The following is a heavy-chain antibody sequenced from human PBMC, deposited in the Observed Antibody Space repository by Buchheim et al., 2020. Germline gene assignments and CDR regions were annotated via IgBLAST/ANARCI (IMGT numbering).Heavy chain of an antibody. Sequence: QMQLQESGPGLVKPLQTLSLTCTVSGGSINRGGYYWSWIRQHSVRGLEWIGYIYYTGATYYSTSPKSRVRISVGMSKNQFSLRVNSVTAADTAVYFCARDGYNNFGEYFAMDVWGQGT. CDR3: ARDGYNNFGEYFAMDV. D-gene: IGHD4-11*01. V-gene: IGHV4-31*03. CDR2: IYYTGAT. CDR1: GGSINRGGYY. J-gene: IGHJ6*02.